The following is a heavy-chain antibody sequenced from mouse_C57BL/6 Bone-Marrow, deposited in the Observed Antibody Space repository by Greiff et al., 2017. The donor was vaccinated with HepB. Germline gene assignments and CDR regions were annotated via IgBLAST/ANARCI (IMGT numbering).Heavy chain of an antibody. CDR1: GYTFTDYY. CDR2: INPYNGGT. CDR3: ARGWTYYGSSYGYAMDY. V-gene: IGHV1-19*01. D-gene: IGHD1-1*01. J-gene: IGHJ4*01. Sequence: EVKLMESGPVLVKPGASVKMSCKASGYTFTDYYMNWVKQSHGKSLEWIGVINPYNGGTSYNQKFKGKATLTVDKSSSTAYMELNSLTSEDSAVYYCARGWTYYGSSYGYAMDYWGQGTSVTVSS.